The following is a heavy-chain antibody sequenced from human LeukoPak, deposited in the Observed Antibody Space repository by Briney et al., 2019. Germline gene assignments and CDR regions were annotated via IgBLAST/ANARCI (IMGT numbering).Heavy chain of an antibody. CDR2: INWNGVST. CDR1: GFTFDDYG. Sequence: GGSLRLSCAASGFTFDDYGMNWVRQAPGKGLEWVSGINWNGVSTGYADSAKGRFTISRDNARNSLYLQMNSLRAEDTALYYCARDPRDRSGYYYANYWGQGALVTVSS. V-gene: IGHV3-20*04. CDR3: ARDPRDRSGYYYANY. J-gene: IGHJ4*02. D-gene: IGHD3-22*01.